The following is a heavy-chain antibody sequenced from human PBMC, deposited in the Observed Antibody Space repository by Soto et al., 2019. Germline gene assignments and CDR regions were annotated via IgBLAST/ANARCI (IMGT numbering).Heavy chain of an antibody. J-gene: IGHJ3*02. D-gene: IGHD2-21*02. Sequence: GGSLRLSCAASGFTSKSFAMHWARQAPGKGLQWVALLWYDGRKTYYADSLRGRFAISGDNSKNTVYLEMNNLRDDDTAVYYCSRSRMRSNPDHTAHVYSFDMWGQGTKVTVSS. CDR1: GFTSKSFA. CDR3: SRSRMRSNPDHTAHVYSFDM. V-gene: IGHV3-33*01. CDR2: LWYDGRKT.